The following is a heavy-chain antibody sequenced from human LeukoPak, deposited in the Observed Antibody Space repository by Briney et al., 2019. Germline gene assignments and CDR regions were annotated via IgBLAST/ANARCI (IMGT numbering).Heavy chain of an antibody. CDR3: ARGRVSSSTWYSTYYYYFYMDV. CDR2: VDHTGST. V-gene: IGHV4-59*01. D-gene: IGHD1-1*01. CDR1: GDSMSGYY. J-gene: IGHJ6*03. Sequence: PSETLSLTCTVSGDSMSGYYWSWIRQSPGKGLEWIGYVDHTGSTNFNPSLNGRVSISRDTTNNLFSLRLRSVTAADTAVYFCARGRVSSSTWYSTYYYYFYMDVWGKGTTVTVSS.